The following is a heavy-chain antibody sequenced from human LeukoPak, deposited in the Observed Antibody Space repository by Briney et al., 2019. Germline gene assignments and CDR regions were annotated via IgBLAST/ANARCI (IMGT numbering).Heavy chain of an antibody. CDR2: IYHSGST. CDR1: GYSISSGYY. CDR3: ASGRVVVAATAWFDP. J-gene: IGHJ5*02. Sequence: SETLSLTCAVSGYSISSGYYWGWIRQPPGKGLEWIGSIYHSGSTYYNPSLKSRVTISVDTAKNQFSLNLRFVTAADAAVYYCASGRVVVAATAWFDPWGQGTLVAVSS. V-gene: IGHV4-38-2*01. D-gene: IGHD2-15*01.